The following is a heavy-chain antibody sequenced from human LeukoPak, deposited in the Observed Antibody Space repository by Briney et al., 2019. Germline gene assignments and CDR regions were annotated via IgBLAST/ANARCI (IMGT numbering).Heavy chain of an antibody. V-gene: IGHV3-23*01. D-gene: IGHD3-10*01. J-gene: IGHJ4*02. CDR1: GFTVSSNY. Sequence: GGSLRLSCAASGFTVSSNYMSWVRQAPGKGLEWVSAISGSGGSTCYADSVKGRFTISRDNSKNTLYLQMNSLRAEDTAVYYCAKFRAYYYGSGSYDFLDYWGQGTLVTVSS. CDR2: ISGSGGST. CDR3: AKFRAYYYGSGSYDFLDY.